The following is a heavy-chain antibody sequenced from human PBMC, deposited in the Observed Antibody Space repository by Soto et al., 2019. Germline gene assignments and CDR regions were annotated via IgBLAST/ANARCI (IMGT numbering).Heavy chain of an antibody. CDR1: GFTFSSYG. Sequence: PGGSLRLSCAASGFTFSSYGMHWVRQAPGKGLEWVAVIWYDGSNKYYADSVKGRFTISRDNSKNTLYLQMNSLTAEDTAVYYCARESTVVTQYYFDYWGQGTLVTVSS. J-gene: IGHJ4*02. CDR2: IWYDGSNK. D-gene: IGHD4-17*01. CDR3: ARESTVVTQYYFDY. V-gene: IGHV3-33*01.